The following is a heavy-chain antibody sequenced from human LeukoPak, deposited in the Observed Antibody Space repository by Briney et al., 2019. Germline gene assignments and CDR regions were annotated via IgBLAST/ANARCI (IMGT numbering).Heavy chain of an antibody. V-gene: IGHV3-48*04. J-gene: IGHJ4*02. CDR1: GFTFSSYS. CDR3: ARDRGGSYSAIDY. Sequence: GPLRLSCAASGFTFSSYSMNWVRQAPGKGLEWVSFISSSSSTIYYADSVKGRFTISRDNAKNSLYLQMNSLRAEDTAVYYCARDRGGSYSAIDYWGQGTLVTVSS. D-gene: IGHD1-26*01. CDR2: ISSSSSTI.